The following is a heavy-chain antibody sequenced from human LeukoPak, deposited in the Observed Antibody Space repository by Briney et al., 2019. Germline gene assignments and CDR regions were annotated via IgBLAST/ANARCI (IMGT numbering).Heavy chain of an antibody. J-gene: IGHJ6*04. CDR3: AKDGITMVRGVIRPYYYYGMDV. CDR1: GFTFSSYA. V-gene: IGHV3-23*01. Sequence: GGSLRLSCAASGFTFSSYAMSWVRQAPGKGLEWVSAISGSGGSTYYADSVKGRFTISRDNSKNTLYLQMNSLRAEDTAVYYCAKDGITMVRGVIRPYYYYGMDVWGKGTTVTVS. CDR2: ISGSGGST. D-gene: IGHD3-10*01.